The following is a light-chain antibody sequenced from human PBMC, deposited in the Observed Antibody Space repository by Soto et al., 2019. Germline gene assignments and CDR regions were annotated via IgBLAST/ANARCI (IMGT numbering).Light chain of an antibody. V-gene: IGLV4-69*01. CDR2: LNNDGSH. CDR3: QTWGTGIRV. Sequence: QLVLTQSPSASASLGASVKLTCTLSSGHSDYAIAWHQQQPEKGPRYLMKLNNDGSHTKGDGIPDRFSGSSSGAERYLTISSRQSEDEADYYCQTWGTGIRVFGGGTKLTVL. J-gene: IGLJ2*01. CDR1: SGHSDYA.